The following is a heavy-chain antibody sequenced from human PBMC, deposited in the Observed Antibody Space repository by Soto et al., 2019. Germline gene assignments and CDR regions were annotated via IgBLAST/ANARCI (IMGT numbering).Heavy chain of an antibody. Sequence: PSETLSLTCAVSGGSISSSNWWSWVRQPPGKGLEWIGEIYHSGSTNYNPSLKSRVTISVDKSKNQFSLKLSSVTAADTAVYYCARDFPAGNTGNWFDPWGQGTLVTVSS. CDR1: GGSISSSNW. CDR2: IYHSGST. J-gene: IGHJ5*02. D-gene: IGHD1-7*01. CDR3: ARDFPAGNTGNWFDP. V-gene: IGHV4-4*02.